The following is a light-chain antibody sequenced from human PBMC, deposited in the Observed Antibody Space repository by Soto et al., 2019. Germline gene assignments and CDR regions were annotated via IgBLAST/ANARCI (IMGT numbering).Light chain of an antibody. CDR3: QSYDSSLSGYV. Sequence: QSALTQPPSVSGAPGQRVTISCTGSSSNIGAGYDVHWYQHFPGTAPKLLIYVNNNRPSGVPDRFSGSKSGTSASLAITGLRAGDEADYYCQSYDSSLSGYVFGTGTKVTVL. V-gene: IGLV1-40*01. CDR2: VNN. CDR1: SSNIGAGYD. J-gene: IGLJ1*01.